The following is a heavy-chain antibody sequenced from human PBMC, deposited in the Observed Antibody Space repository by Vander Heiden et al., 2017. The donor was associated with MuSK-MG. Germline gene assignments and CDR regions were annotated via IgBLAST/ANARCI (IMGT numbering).Heavy chain of an antibody. V-gene: IGHV3-23*01. Sequence: EVKLLESGGGLVQPGGSLRLHCVASGFTFRIYAMSWVRQAPGGGPEWVSGISGSSVSTYYADSVKGRFTIFRDNSQNTLYMDMSGLRTDDSALYYCAKDRDSSTQASNFDNWGQGTLVTVSS. D-gene: IGHD3-22*01. CDR3: AKDRDSSTQASNFDN. CDR2: ISGSSVST. J-gene: IGHJ4*02. CDR1: GFTFRIYA.